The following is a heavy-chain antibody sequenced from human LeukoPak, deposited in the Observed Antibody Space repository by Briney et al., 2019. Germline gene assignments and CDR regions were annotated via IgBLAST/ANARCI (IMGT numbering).Heavy chain of an antibody. CDR3: AKDMAKFGDFWRGYHDY. V-gene: IGHV3-9*01. CDR2: ISWNSGSI. CDR1: GFTFDDYA. D-gene: IGHD3-3*01. Sequence: GRSLRLSCAASGFTFDDYAMHWVRQAPGKGLEWVSGISWNSGSIGYADSVKGRFTISRDNAKNSLYLQMNSLRAEDTALYYCAKDMAKFGDFWRGYHDYWGQGTLVTVSS. J-gene: IGHJ4*02.